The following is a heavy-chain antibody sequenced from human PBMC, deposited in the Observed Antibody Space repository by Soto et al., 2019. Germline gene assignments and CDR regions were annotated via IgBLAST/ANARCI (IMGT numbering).Heavy chain of an antibody. CDR3: ATAGLRRGASYYYYYAMDV. J-gene: IGHJ6*02. Sequence: QVQLVQSGAEVKKPGSSVKVSCKASGDTFNSYVFTWVRQAPGQGLEWMGGIIPMLRTTNYTQKFRDRVTITADESTNTAYMEMTSLGSADTAVYYCATAGLRRGASYYYYYAMDVWGQGTTVTVSS. CDR1: GDTFNSYV. D-gene: IGHD3-10*01. V-gene: IGHV1-69*11. CDR2: IIPMLRTT.